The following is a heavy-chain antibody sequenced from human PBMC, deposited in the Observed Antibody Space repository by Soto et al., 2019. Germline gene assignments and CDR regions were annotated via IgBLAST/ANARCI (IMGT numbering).Heavy chain of an antibody. D-gene: IGHD3-10*01. CDR3: ASAVRGAHFDY. J-gene: IGHJ4*02. V-gene: IGHV3-48*01. CDR2: ISSSSSAI. Sequence: EVQLVESGGGLTQPGGSLRLSFAASGITFSTYSMNWVRQAPGKGLEWVSYISSSSSAIYYADSVKGRFTISRDNAKNSLFLQMNSLRADDTAVYYCASAVRGAHFDYWGRGTLVTVSS. CDR1: GITFSTYS.